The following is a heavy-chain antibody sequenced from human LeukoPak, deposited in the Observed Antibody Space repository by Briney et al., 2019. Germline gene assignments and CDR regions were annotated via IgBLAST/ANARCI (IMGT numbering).Heavy chain of an antibody. J-gene: IGHJ4*02. V-gene: IGHV4-39*02. D-gene: IGHD2-2*01. CDR1: GGSSSIDNYY. CDR3: ERGTTYQPIDY. Sequence: PSETLSLTCTVSGGSSSIDNYYWSWIRQPPGKGLEWITSIHYSENAYYNPALKIRITISADTYKNHFSLKMTSVTAADTAVYYCERGTTYQPIDYWGQGTLVTVSS. CDR2: IHYSENA.